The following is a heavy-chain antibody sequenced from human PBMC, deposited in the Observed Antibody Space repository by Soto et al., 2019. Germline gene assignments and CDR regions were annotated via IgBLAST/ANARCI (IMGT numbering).Heavy chain of an antibody. J-gene: IGHJ4*02. CDR2: IDWDDDK. CDR1: GFSLSTSGMC. CDR3: ARSTPPLAAAGTGPFDY. Sequence: SGPTLVNPTQTLTLTCTFSGFSLSTSGMCVSWIRQPPGKALEWLALIDWDDDKYYSTSLKTRLTISRDTSKNQVVLTMTNMDPVDTATYYCARSTPPLAAAGTGPFDYWGQGTLVTVSS. D-gene: IGHD6-13*01. V-gene: IGHV2-70*01.